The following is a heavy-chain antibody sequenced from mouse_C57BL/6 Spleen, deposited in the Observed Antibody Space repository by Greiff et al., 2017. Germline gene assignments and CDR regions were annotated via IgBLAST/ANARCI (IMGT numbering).Heavy chain of an antibody. CDR2: IDPSDSET. CDR1: GYTFTSYW. D-gene: IGHD1-1*01. V-gene: IGHV1-52*01. J-gene: IGHJ1*03. Sequence: VQLQQSGAELVRPGSSVKLSCKASGYTFTSYWMHWVKQRPIQGLEWIGNIDPSDSETHYNQKFKDKATLTVDKSSSTAYMQLSSLTSEDSAVYYCARDYYGSSYLWYFDVWGTGTTVTVSS. CDR3: ARDYYGSSYLWYFDV.